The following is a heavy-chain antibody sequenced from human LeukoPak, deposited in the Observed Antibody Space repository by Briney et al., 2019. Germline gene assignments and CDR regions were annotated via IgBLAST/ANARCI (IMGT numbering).Heavy chain of an antibody. CDR1: GASISVNY. Sequence: SETLSLTCILSGASISVNYWSWIRQPPGKGLEWIGYIYYSGNTNYNPSLKSRVTISVDKSKNQFSLRLSSVTAADTAVYYCARLGGDWEFDYWGQGTLVTVSS. V-gene: IGHV4-59*08. D-gene: IGHD3/OR15-3a*01. CDR2: IYYSGNT. CDR3: ARLGGDWEFDY. J-gene: IGHJ4*02.